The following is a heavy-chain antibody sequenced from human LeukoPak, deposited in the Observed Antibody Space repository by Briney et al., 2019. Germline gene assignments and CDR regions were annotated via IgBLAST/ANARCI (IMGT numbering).Heavy chain of an antibody. CDR2: ISGSGGST. Sequence: GGSLRLSCAASGFTFSSYAMSWVRQAPGKGLEWVSAISGSGGSTYYTDSVKGRFTISRDNSKNTLWLQMNSLRAEDTAVYYCAKDGFLLWRGAFDIWGQGTMVTVSS. D-gene: IGHD2-21*01. CDR3: AKDGFLLWRGAFDI. V-gene: IGHV3-23*01. J-gene: IGHJ3*02. CDR1: GFTFSSYA.